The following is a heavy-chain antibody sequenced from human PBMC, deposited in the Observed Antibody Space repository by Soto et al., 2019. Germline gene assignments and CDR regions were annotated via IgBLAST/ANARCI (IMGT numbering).Heavy chain of an antibody. D-gene: IGHD2-15*01. V-gene: IGHV3-11*01. CDR2: ISSSGTGI. Sequence: PXGSLRLTCAASGFTFRDYEMTWIRQAPGKGLEWVSYISSSGTGIYYADSVKGRFTISRDNAKNSLYLQMSSLRAEDTAVYYCARAYSDAFDTWGRGTMVTV. CDR1: GFTFRDYE. J-gene: IGHJ3*02. CDR3: ARAYSDAFDT.